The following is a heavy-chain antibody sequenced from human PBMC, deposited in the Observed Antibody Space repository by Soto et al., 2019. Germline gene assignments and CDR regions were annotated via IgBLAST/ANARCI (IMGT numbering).Heavy chain of an antibody. CDR3: ARVTMIVVVITLNWFDP. CDR1: GGSISSSNW. CDR2: IYHSGST. V-gene: IGHV4-4*02. D-gene: IGHD3-22*01. Sequence: SETLSLTCAVSGGSISSSNWWSWVRQPPGKGLEWIGEIYHSGSTNYNPSLKSRVTISVDKSKNQFSLKLSSVTAADTAVYYCARVTMIVVVITLNWFDPWGQGTLVTVSS. J-gene: IGHJ5*02.